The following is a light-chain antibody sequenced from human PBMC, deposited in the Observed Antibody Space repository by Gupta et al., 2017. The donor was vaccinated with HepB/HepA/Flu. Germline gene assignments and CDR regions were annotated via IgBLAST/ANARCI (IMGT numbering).Light chain of an antibody. CDR2: DVS. Sequence: QSALTQPASVSGSPGQSITISCTGTSSDVGGYNYVSWYQQQPGKAPKFMIYDVSNRPSGVSMRCSGSTSGNTASLTISGLQAEDEANYDCRSYTSRNTWVFGGGTTLTVL. CDR1: SSDVGGYNY. J-gene: IGLJ3*02. V-gene: IGLV2-14*03. CDR3: RSYTSRNTWV.